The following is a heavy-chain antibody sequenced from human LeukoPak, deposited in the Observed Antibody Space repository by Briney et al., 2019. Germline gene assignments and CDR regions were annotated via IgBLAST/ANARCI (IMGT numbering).Heavy chain of an antibody. D-gene: IGHD1-14*01. CDR2: IKQDGSEK. CDR3: ASEIIFGSFDY. CDR1: GFTFSSYW. V-gene: IGHV3-7*01. J-gene: IGHJ4*02. Sequence: GGSLRLSCAASGFTFSSYWMSWVRQAPGKGLEWVANIKQDGSEKYYVDSVKGRFTISRDNAENSLSLQMNSLRAEDTAVYYCASEIIFGSFDYWGQGTLVTVSS.